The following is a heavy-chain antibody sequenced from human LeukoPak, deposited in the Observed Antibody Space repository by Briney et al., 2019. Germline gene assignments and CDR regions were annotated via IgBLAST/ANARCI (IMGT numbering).Heavy chain of an antibody. CDR3: ARARGESFGSVNTN. D-gene: IGHD3-10*01. Sequence: AGGSLRLSCAASGFTFDDYGMHWVRQAPGKGLEWVSGISWNSGSIDYADSVKGRFTISRDNAKNSLYLQMNSLRAEDTAVYYCARARGESFGSVNTNWGQGTLVTVSS. J-gene: IGHJ4*02. CDR2: ISWNSGSI. V-gene: IGHV3-9*01. CDR1: GFTFDDYG.